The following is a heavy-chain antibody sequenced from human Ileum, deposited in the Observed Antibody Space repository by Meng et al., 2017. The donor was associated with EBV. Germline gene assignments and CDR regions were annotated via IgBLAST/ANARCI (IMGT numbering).Heavy chain of an antibody. V-gene: IGHV4-39*07. CDR1: GGSISSSSYS. CDR2: IYYSGST. J-gene: IGHJ4*02. Sequence: LQVPESGPGLVEPSGRLALTCTVSGGSISSSSYSWGWIRQPPGKGLEWIGSIYYSGSTYYNPSLKSRVTISVDTSKNQFSLKLSSVTAADTAVYYCARDYYYDSSPTPDYWGQGPLVTVSS. CDR3: ARDYYYDSSPTPDY. D-gene: IGHD3-22*01.